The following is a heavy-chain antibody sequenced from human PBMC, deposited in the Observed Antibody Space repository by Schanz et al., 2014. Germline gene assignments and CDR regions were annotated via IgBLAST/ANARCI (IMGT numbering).Heavy chain of an antibody. D-gene: IGHD2-15*01. CDR2: ISYDGSNK. J-gene: IGHJ6*02. V-gene: IGHV3-30-3*01. CDR3: AKGMGYCSGGTCYDYYYYGLDV. Sequence: QVQLLQFGGGVVQPGRSLRLSCAASGFTFSSYAMHWVRQAPGKGLEWVAVISYDGSNKYYADSVKGRFTISRDNAKNSLFLQMNRLRAEDTALYYCAKGMGYCSGGTCYDYYYYGLDVWGQGTTVTVSS. CDR1: GFTFSSYA.